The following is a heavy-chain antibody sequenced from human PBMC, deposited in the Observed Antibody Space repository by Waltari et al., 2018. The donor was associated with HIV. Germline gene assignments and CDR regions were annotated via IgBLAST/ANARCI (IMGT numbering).Heavy chain of an antibody. CDR1: GFTFSSYA. CDR3: AREPCSITIFGVPTGAFDI. D-gene: IGHD3-3*01. Sequence: QVQLVESGGGVVQPGRSLRLSCAASGFTFSSYAMHWVRQAPGKGLEWVAVISNDGSNKYYADSVKSRFTISRDNSKNTLYLRMNSLRAEDTAVYYWAREPCSITIFGVPTGAFDIWGQGTMVTVSS. CDR2: ISNDGSNK. J-gene: IGHJ3*02. V-gene: IGHV3-30*04.